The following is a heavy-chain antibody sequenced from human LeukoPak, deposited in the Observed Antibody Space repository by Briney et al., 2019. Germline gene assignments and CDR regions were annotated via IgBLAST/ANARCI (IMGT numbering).Heavy chain of an antibody. V-gene: IGHV3-23*01. CDR2: ISGSGGST. Sequence: PGGSLRLSCAASGFTFSSYAMSWVRQAPGKGLEWVSAISGSGGSTYYADSVKGRFTISRDNSKNTLYLQMNSLRAEDTAVYYCARGLWELLYYFDYWGQGTLVTVSS. J-gene: IGHJ4*02. CDR1: GFTFSSYA. CDR3: ARGLWELLYYFDY. D-gene: IGHD1-26*01.